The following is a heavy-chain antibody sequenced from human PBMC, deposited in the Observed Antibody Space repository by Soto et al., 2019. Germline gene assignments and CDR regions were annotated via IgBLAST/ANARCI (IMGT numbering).Heavy chain of an antibody. CDR2: IYYSGST. Sequence: QVQLQESGPGLVKPSETLSLTCSVSGGSISGYYWCWLRQPPGKGLEWIGYIYYSGSTNYNPSLQSRVTISVDTSKKPFSLKLSSVTAADTAVYYCARERGSPGISAELDYWGQGTLVTVSS. CDR1: GGSISGYY. CDR3: ARERGSPGISAELDY. J-gene: IGHJ4*02. V-gene: IGHV4-59*01. D-gene: IGHD6-13*01.